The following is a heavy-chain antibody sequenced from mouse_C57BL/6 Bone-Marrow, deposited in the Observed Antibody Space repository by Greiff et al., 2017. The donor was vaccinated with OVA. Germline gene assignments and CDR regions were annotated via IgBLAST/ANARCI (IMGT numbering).Heavy chain of an antibody. CDR2: IYPRSGNT. D-gene: IGHD4-1*01. J-gene: IGHJ3*01. CDR3: ARKVPLTGTWFAY. Sequence: QVQLQQSGAELARPGASVKLSCKASGYTFTSYGISWVKQRTGQGLEWIGEIYPRSGNTYYNEKFKGKATLTAEKSSSTAYMELRSLTSEDSAVYFCARKVPLTGTWFAYWGQGTLVTVSA. CDR1: GYTFTSYG. V-gene: IGHV1-81*01.